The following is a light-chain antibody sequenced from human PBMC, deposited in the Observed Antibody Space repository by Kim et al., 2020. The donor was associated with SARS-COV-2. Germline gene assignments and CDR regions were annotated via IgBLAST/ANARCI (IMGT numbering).Light chain of an antibody. CDR1: SSS. J-gene: IGKJ1*01. Sequence: SSSLAWYQQKPGQAPRLLIYGASTRATGIPARFGGSGSGTEFTLTISSLQSEDFAVYYCQQYNNWPPWTFGQGTKVDIK. CDR3: QQYNNWPPWT. CDR2: GAS. V-gene: IGKV3-15*01.